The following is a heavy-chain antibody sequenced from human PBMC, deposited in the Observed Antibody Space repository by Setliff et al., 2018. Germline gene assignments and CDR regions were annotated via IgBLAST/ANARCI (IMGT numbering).Heavy chain of an antibody. CDR3: ARSVHGDYVRLRQNNWLDP. D-gene: IGHD4-17*01. CDR2: INPISGAT. CDR1: GYTFTDYY. Sequence: ASVKVSCKASGYTFTDYYIYWVRQAPGQGHQWMGRINPISGATDYARKFQGRVTMTRDTSITTAYMELSSLRSDDTAMYYCARSVHGDYVRLRQNNWLDPWGQGTLVTVSS. V-gene: IGHV1-2*06. J-gene: IGHJ5*02.